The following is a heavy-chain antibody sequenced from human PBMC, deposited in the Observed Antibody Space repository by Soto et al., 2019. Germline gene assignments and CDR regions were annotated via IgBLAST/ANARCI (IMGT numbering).Heavy chain of an antibody. CDR2: IWYDGSNK. J-gene: IGHJ6*02. Sequence: QVQLVESGGGVVQPGRCLRLSCAASGFTFSSYGMHWVRQAPGKGLEWVAVIWYDGSNKYYADSVKGRFTISRDNSKNTLYRQMNSPRAEDTAVYYCARDLTTEPYYCSYGMDVWGQGTTVTVSS. CDR1: GFTFSSYG. D-gene: IGHD3-22*01. V-gene: IGHV3-33*01. CDR3: ARDLTTEPYYCSYGMDV.